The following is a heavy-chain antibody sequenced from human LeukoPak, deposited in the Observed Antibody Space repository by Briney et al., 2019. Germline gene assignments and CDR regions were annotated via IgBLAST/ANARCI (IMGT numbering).Heavy chain of an antibody. CDR3: AREETTRPDYYMDV. D-gene: IGHD1-26*01. Sequence: GGSLRLSCAASGFTFSSYGMHWVRQAPGKGLEWAAFIRYDGSNKYYADSVKSRFTISRDNSKNTLYLQMNSLRAEDTAVYYCAREETTRPDYYMDVRGKGTTVTVSS. J-gene: IGHJ6*03. V-gene: IGHV3-30*02. CDR2: IRYDGSNK. CDR1: GFTFSSYG.